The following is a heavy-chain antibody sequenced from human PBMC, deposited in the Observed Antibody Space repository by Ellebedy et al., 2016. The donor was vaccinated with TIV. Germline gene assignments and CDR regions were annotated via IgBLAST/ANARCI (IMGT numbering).Heavy chain of an antibody. CDR1: GYTFTSYY. J-gene: IGHJ5*02. CDR3: ARDSTSGASASFRFDP. D-gene: IGHD6-19*01. V-gene: IGHV1-46*01. Sequence: AASVKVSCKTSGYTFTSYYLHWVRQAPGQGPEWMGIIDPSGGRTTNAQKFQGRVTMTRDTSTSTVYMGLSSLRPEDTAVYYCARDSTSGASASFRFDPWGQGTLVIVSS. CDR2: IDPSGGRT.